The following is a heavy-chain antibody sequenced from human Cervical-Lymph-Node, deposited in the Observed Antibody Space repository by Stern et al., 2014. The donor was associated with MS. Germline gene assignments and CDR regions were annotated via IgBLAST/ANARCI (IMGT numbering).Heavy chain of an antibody. CDR1: GFTFSSNW. J-gene: IGHJ4*02. Sequence: QLVESGGGLVQPGGSLRLSCAASGFTFSSNWMHWVRQAPGKGLMWVSRINTDGSITTYADSVKGRFTISRDSAKNTLYLQMDSLRADDTAVYYCVRGRREVAGIDYWGQGTLVTVSS. D-gene: IGHD6-19*01. CDR3: VRGRREVAGIDY. CDR2: INTDGSIT. V-gene: IGHV3-74*02.